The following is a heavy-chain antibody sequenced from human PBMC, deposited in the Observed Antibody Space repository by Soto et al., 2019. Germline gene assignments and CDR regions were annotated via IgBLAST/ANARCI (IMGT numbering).Heavy chain of an antibody. J-gene: IGHJ5*02. CDR3: AQGYSSGWYEGNWFDP. CDR2: IYYSGST. D-gene: IGHD6-19*01. CDR1: GGSISSYY. V-gene: IGHV4-59*08. Sequence: PSETLSLTCTVSGGSISSYYWSWIRQPPGKGLEWIGYIYYSGSTNYNPSLKSRVTISVDTSKNQFSLKLSSVTAADTAVYYCAQGYSSGWYEGNWFDPWGQGTLVTVSS.